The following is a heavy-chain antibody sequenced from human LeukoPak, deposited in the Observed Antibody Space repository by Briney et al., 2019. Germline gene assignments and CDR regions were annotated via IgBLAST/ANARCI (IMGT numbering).Heavy chain of an antibody. Sequence: GGSLKLSCAVSGFTFSASAMHWVRQASGKGLEWVGRIRSKASNYATAYAASVKGRFNISRDDSNNTAYLQMNSLQTEDKAVYDCTGKLRSRYWGQGTLVTVSS. CDR3: TGKLRSRY. D-gene: IGHD5-24*01. CDR1: GFTFSASA. V-gene: IGHV3-73*01. CDR2: IRSKASNYAT. J-gene: IGHJ4*02.